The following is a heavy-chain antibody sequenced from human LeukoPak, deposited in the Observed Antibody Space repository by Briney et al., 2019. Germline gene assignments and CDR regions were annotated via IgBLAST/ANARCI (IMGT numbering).Heavy chain of an antibody. D-gene: IGHD3-16*01. CDR1: GGSISSYY. V-gene: IGHV4-59*01. Sequence: SETLSLTCTVSGGSISSYYWSWIRQPPGKGLEWIGYIYYSGSTNYNPSLKSRVTISVDTSKNQFSLKLSSVTAADTAVYYCARDRLGYYMDVWAKGPRSPSP. CDR3: ARDRLGYYMDV. J-gene: IGHJ6*03. CDR2: IYYSGST.